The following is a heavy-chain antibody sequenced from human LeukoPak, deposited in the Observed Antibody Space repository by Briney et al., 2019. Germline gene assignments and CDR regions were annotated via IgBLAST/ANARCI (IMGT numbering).Heavy chain of an antibody. Sequence: GGSLRLSCAASGFRFIDYGLRWVRQAPGEGLEWVSLISGTGGSTYYADSVKGRFTVSRDNSKNTLYLQINSLRVEDTAVYYCAKFTSVGFWSGSYYMDVWGKGTTVTVSS. CDR1: GFRFIDYG. J-gene: IGHJ6*03. D-gene: IGHD3-3*01. V-gene: IGHV3-23*01. CDR3: AKFTSVGFWSGSYYMDV. CDR2: ISGTGGST.